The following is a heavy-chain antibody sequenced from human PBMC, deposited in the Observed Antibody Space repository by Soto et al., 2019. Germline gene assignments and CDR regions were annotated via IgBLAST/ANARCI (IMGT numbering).Heavy chain of an antibody. J-gene: IGHJ4*02. Sequence: PGESLKISCKGSGYSFTSYWISGVRQMPGKGLEWMGRIDPSDSYTNYSPSFQGHVTISADKSISTAYLQWSSLKASDTAMYYCARQYYEFWSGYYHFDYWGQGTLVTVSS. CDR1: GYSFTSYW. CDR2: IDPSDSYT. V-gene: IGHV5-10-1*01. CDR3: ARQYYEFWSGYYHFDY. D-gene: IGHD3-3*01.